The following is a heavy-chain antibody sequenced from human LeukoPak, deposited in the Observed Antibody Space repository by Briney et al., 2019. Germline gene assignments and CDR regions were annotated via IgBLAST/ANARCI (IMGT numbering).Heavy chain of an antibody. CDR1: GYSFTSYW. J-gene: IGHJ4*02. Sequence: GESLKISCKGSGYSFTSYWIGWVRQMPGKGLEWMGIIYPGDSGTRYSPSFQGQVTISADKSISTAYLQWSSLKASDTAMYYCARHETTVTTGVDYWGQGTLVTVSS. D-gene: IGHD4-17*01. V-gene: IGHV5-51*01. CDR2: IYPGDSGT. CDR3: ARHETTVTTGVDY.